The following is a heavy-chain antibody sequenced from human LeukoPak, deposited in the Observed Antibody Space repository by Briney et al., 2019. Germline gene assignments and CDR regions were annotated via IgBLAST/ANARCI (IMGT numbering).Heavy chain of an antibody. CDR1: GFTVSSNY. CDR3: ASVTVTTGLPYYYYGMDV. D-gene: IGHD4-17*01. Sequence: GGSLRLSCAASGFTVSSNYMSWVRQAPGKGLEWVSVIYSGGSTYYADSVKGRFTISRDNSKSTLYLQMNSLRAEDTAVYYCASVTVTTGLPYYYYGMDVWGQGTTVTVSS. V-gene: IGHV3-66*01. J-gene: IGHJ6*02. CDR2: IYSGGST.